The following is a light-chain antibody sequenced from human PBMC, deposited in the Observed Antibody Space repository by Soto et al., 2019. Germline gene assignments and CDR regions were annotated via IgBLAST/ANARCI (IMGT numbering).Light chain of an antibody. V-gene: IGLV1-40*01. CDR3: SSYTGGNPSYV. Sequence: QSVLTQPPSVSGAPGQRVTIACTGSNSNIGAGYDVHWYRHFPGAAPKLLLSGNSHRPSGVPDRFSGSKSGNTASLTVSGLQAEDEADYYCSSYTGGNPSYVFGTGTKVTVL. J-gene: IGLJ1*01. CDR1: NSNIGAGYD. CDR2: GNS.